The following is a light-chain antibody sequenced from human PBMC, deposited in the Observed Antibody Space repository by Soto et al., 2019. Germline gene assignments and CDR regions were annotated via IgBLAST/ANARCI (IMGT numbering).Light chain of an antibody. J-gene: IGKJ4*01. CDR2: AAS. Sequence: DIQMTQSPSSLSASVGDRVTITCRASLPIRNYLAWYQQKPGKIPNLLIYAASTLQARVPSRFSGSGSGSDFTLSNSSLQPEDVAAYYCQKYNSAPLTFAGGTKVEIE. CDR3: QKYNSAPLT. V-gene: IGKV1-27*01. CDR1: LPIRNY.